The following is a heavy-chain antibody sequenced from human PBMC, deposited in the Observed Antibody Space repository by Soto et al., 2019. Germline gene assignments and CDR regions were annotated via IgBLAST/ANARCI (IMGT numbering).Heavy chain of an antibody. J-gene: IGHJ4*02. CDR1: GFTFSSHW. CDR3: AKDVR. V-gene: IGHV3-7*05. Sequence: EVHLVESGGDLVQPGGSLRLSCAASGFTFSSHWMSWVRQAPGKGLEWVANIKGDGSEKYYVDSVKGRFTISRDNAKNSLYLQMNSLRVEDTALYYCAKDVRWGQGTLDTVSS. CDR2: IKGDGSEK.